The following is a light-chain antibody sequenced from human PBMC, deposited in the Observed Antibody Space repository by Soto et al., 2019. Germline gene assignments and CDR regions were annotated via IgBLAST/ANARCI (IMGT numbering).Light chain of an antibody. CDR2: GNN. J-gene: IGLJ2*01. CDR3: QSYDSSLSSVV. Sequence: QSVLTQPPSVSGAPGQRVTISCTGSSSNFGAGYDVHWYQQLPGTAPRLLIYGNNNRPSGVPDRFSGSKSGTSASLAIIGLQAEDEANYYCQSYDSSLSSVVFGGGTKLTVL. CDR1: SSNFGAGYD. V-gene: IGLV1-40*01.